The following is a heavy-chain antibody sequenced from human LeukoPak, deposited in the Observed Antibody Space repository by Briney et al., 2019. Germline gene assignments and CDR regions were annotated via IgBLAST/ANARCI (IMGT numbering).Heavy chain of an antibody. J-gene: IGHJ4*02. V-gene: IGHV3-23*01. CDR1: GLTFSSYA. CDR2: ISGSGGST. Sequence: PGGSLRLSCAASGLTFSSYAMSWVRQAPGKGLEWVSAISGSGGSTYYADSVKGRFTISRDNSKNTLYLQMNSLRAEDTAVYYCAKDQDIVVVPAAIPVYYFDYWGQGTLVTVSS. D-gene: IGHD2-2*01. CDR3: AKDQDIVVVPAAIPVYYFDY.